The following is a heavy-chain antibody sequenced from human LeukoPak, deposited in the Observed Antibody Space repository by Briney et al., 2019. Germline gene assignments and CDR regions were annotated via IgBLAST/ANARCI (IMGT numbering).Heavy chain of an antibody. CDR3: ATSSGIVGANNWFDP. CDR2: FDPEDGET. V-gene: IGHV1-24*01. J-gene: IGHJ5*02. Sequence: GALVKVSCKVSGYTLTELSMHWVRQAPGKGLEWMGGFDPEDGETIYAQKFQGRVTMTEDTSTDTAYMELSSLRSEDTAVYYCATSSGIVGANNWFDPWGQGTLVTVSS. D-gene: IGHD1-26*01. CDR1: GYTLTELS.